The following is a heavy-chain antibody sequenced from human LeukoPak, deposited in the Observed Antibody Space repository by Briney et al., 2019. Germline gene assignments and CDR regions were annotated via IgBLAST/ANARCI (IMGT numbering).Heavy chain of an antibody. CDR2: ISYDGRNK. V-gene: IGHV3-30*04. J-gene: IGHJ4*02. D-gene: IGHD5-18*01. Sequence: QPGRSLRLSCAASGFTFSSYAMHWVRQAPGKGLEWVAVISYDGRNKYYADSVKGRFTISRDNSKNTLYLKMNSLRAEDSAVYYCAKEIGQYNYAPVDYWGQGTLVTVSS. CDR3: AKEIGQYNYAPVDY. CDR1: GFTFSSYA.